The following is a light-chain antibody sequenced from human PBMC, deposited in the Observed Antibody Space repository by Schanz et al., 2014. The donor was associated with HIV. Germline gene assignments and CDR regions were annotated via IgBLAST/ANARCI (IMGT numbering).Light chain of an antibody. CDR3: AAWDVLLNGPV. Sequence: QSALTQPASVSGSPGQSITISCTGTSSDVGGYKYVSWYQQHPGKAPKLMIFEVSSRPSGVPDRFSGSKSGNTASLTVSGLQAEDEADYYCAAWDVLLNGPVFGGGTQLTVL. CDR2: EVS. V-gene: IGLV2-14*03. CDR1: SSDVGGYKY. J-gene: IGLJ7*01.